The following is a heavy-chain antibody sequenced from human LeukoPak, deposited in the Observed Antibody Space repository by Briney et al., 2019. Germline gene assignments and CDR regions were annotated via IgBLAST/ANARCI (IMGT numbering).Heavy chain of an antibody. D-gene: IGHD3-16*01. CDR1: GFTFSSNS. CDR2: ISYDESNK. Sequence: PSGSLRLSCAASGFTFSSNSKHWGCNGQPQGLGREAIISYDESNKNYANSVKGRFTTSTDNSNNTQYLRKISPRAEATTAYYFSTLFQPLGERGYFDYWGQGTLVTVSS. J-gene: IGHJ4*02. V-gene: IGHV3-30*03. CDR3: STLFQPLGERGYFDY.